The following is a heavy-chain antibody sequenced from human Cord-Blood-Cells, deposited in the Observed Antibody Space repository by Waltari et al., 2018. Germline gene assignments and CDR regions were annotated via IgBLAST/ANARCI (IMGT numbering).Heavy chain of an antibody. D-gene: IGHD2-15*01. CDR1: GFPISSYS. Sequence: EVQLVESGGGLVQPGGPLRLSCRAFGFPISSYSMNWVSQAPGKGVGWVSYISSSSSTIYYAGSVKGRFTISRDNAKNSLYLQMNSLRAEDTAVYYCARGGEVVQDYWGQGTLVTVSS. CDR2: ISSSSSTI. J-gene: IGHJ4*02. V-gene: IGHV3-48*01. CDR3: ARGGEVVQDY.